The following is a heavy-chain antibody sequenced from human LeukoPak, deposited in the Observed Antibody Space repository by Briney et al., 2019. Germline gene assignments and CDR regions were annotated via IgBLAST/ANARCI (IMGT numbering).Heavy chain of an antibody. J-gene: IGHJ4*02. CDR2: IYSGGST. V-gene: IGHV3-66*01. D-gene: IGHD7-27*01. CDR3: ARDLTGDAYFDY. Sequence: PGGSLRLSCAASGFTVSSNYMSWVRQAPGKGLEWVSVIYSGGSTYYADSVKGRFAISRDNSKNTLYLQMNSLRAEDTAVFYCARDLTGDAYFDYWGQGTLVTVSS. CDR1: GFTVSSNY.